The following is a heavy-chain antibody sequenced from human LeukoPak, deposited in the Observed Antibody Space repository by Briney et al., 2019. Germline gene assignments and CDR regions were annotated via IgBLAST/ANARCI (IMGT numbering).Heavy chain of an antibody. D-gene: IGHD1-26*01. CDR2: IYYSGST. V-gene: IGHV4-59*01. Sequence: SETLSLTCTVSGGSISSYYWSWIRQPPGKGLEWIGYIYYSGSTNYNPSLKSRVTISVDTSKDQFSLKLSSVTAADTAVYYCARDSTGWPGGGRFGYWGQGTLVTVSS. CDR1: GGSISSYY. J-gene: IGHJ4*02. CDR3: ARDSTGWPGGGRFGY.